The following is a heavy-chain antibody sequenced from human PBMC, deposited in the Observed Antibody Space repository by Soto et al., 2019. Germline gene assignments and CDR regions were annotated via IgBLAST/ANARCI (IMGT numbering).Heavy chain of an antibody. V-gene: IGHV4-34*01. J-gene: IGHJ6*02. CDR3: AGKHYTYGMDV. CDR1: GGSFSGYY. D-gene: IGHD3-3*01. CDR2: INHSGST. Sequence: PSETLSLTCDVYGGSFSGYYWSWIRQPPGKGLEWIGEINHSGSTNYNPSLKSRVTISVDTSKNQFSLKLSSVTAADTAVYYCAGKHYTYGMDVWGQGTTVTVSS.